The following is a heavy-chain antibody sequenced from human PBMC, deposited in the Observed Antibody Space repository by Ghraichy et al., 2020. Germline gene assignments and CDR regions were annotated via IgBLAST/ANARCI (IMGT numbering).Heavy chain of an antibody. CDR1: GFTFRSYG. CDR2: IRFEESSK. D-gene: IGHD2-2*01. Sequence: GGSLRLSCAASGFTFRSYGMHWVRQAPGKGLEWVSFIRFEESSKYYADSVKGRFTISRDNSKNTLYLQMNSLRAEDTAVYYCAKDRRSSDCSSTSCYLRYFDSWGQGTLVTVSS. J-gene: IGHJ4*02. CDR3: AKDRRSSDCSSTSCYLRYFDS. V-gene: IGHV3-30*02.